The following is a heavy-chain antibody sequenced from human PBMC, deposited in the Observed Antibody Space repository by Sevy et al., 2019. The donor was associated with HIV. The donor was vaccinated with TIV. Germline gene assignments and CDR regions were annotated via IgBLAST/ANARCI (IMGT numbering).Heavy chain of an antibody. CDR1: GYIFTSYW. CDR3: ARHHASYGVTGYYYYYGLDV. Sequence: GESLKISCKGSGYIFTSYWIGWVRQMPGRGLEWMGIIYPDDSDTRYSPSFEGQVTISADKSISTAYLPWSSLKASDTAIYYCARHHASYGVTGYYYYYGLDVWGQGTTVTVSS. CDR2: IYPDDSDT. V-gene: IGHV5-51*01. J-gene: IGHJ6*02. D-gene: IGHD4-17*01.